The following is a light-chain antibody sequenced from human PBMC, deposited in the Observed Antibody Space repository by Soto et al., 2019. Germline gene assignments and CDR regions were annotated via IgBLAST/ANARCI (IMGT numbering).Light chain of an antibody. V-gene: IGLV2-11*01. J-gene: IGLJ3*02. Sequence: QSALTQPRSVSGSPGQSVTISCTGTSSDVGGYNYVSWYQQHPGKAPKLMIYDVSKRPSGVPDRFSGSKSGNTASLTISGLQAHDEADYYCCSNAGTYTSVFGGGTKLTVL. CDR1: SSDVGGYNY. CDR3: CSNAGTYTSV. CDR2: DVS.